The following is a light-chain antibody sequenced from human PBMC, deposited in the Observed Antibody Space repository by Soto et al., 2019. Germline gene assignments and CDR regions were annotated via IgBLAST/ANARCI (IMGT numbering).Light chain of an antibody. V-gene: IGLV1-40*01. J-gene: IGLJ2*01. Sequence: QSVLTQPPSVSGAPGQRVTISCTGGSSNIGAGYDVHWYQQLPGTAPKLLIYGNNNRPSGVPDRFSGSKSGTSASLAITGLQAEDEADYYCQSYDGRLVFGGGTKLTVL. CDR3: QSYDGRLV. CDR2: GNN. CDR1: SSNIGAGYD.